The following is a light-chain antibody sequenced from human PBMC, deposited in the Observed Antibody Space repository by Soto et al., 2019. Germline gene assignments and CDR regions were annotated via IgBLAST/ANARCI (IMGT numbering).Light chain of an antibody. CDR1: SGHSSYI. Sequence: QLVLTQSSSASASLGSSVSLTCTLSSGHSSYIIAWHQQQPGKAPRYLMKLDGSGSYNKGSGVPDRFSGSSSGADRYLTISNLQVEDEADYYCETWDSNTYVFGAGTKVTVL. CDR2: LDGSGSY. J-gene: IGLJ1*01. V-gene: IGLV4-60*02. CDR3: ETWDSNTYV.